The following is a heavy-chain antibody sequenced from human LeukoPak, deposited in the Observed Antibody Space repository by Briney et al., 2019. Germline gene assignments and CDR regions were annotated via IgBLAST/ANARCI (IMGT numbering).Heavy chain of an antibody. CDR3: TKSGGIAWGSAFDI. V-gene: IGHV3-9*01. D-gene: IGHD6-13*01. CDR2: INWKSGGI. CDR1: GFTFDDYA. J-gene: IGHJ3*02. Sequence: GRSLRLSCAASGFTFDDYAIHWVRQAPGKGLEWVSGINWKSGGIGYADSVKGRFTISRDNAKNSLYLQMNSLRAEDTALYYCTKSGGIAWGSAFDIWGQGTMVTVSS.